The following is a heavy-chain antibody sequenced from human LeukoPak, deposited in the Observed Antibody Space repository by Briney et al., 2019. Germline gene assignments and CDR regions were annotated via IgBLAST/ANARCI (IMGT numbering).Heavy chain of an antibody. CDR3: DRAPTVTFFDY. V-gene: IGHV4-39*01. D-gene: IGHD4-17*01. Sequence: SQTLSLTYTVSGGSISSSSYYWGWIRQPPGKGLEWIGRIYYSGSTYYNLSLKSRVTISVDTSKNQFSLKLSSVTAADPAVHYCDRAPTVTFFDYWYQGTLVPVSS. CDR2: IYYSGST. J-gene: IGHJ4*02. CDR1: GGSISSSSYY.